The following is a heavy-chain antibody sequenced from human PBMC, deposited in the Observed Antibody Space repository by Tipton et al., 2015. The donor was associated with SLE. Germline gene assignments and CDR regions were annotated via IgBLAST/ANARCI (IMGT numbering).Heavy chain of an antibody. V-gene: IGHV4-59*01. J-gene: IGHJ6*03. D-gene: IGHD3-10*01. CDR1: GGSIGTFY. CDR2: IYYTGSA. Sequence: LRLSCTISGGSIGTFYWSWVRQPPGKRLEWIGYIYYTGSADYNPSVKSRVAISIDTSKKQFSLRVRSVTAADSAVYYCARVGPSYYYYMDVWGRGTTVTVSS. CDR3: ARVGPSYYYYMDV.